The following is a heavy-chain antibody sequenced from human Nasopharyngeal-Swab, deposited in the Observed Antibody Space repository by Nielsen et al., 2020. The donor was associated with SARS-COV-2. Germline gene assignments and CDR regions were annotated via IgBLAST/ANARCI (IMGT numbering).Heavy chain of an antibody. J-gene: IGHJ4*02. D-gene: IGHD6-13*01. CDR1: GDTFNRKA. Sequence: ASVKVSCKASGDTFNRKAINWVRQAPGQGLEWMGWISAYNGNTNYAQKLQGRVTMTTDTSTSTAYMELRSLRSDDTAVYYCAREDGIAAAGTDYWGQGTLVTVSS. CDR3: AREDGIAAAGTDY. V-gene: IGHV1-18*01. CDR2: ISAYNGNT.